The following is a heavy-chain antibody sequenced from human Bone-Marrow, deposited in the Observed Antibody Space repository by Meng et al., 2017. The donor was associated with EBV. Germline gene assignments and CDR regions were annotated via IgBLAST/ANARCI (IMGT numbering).Heavy chain of an antibody. CDR1: GLTLNRYG. CDR3: YNDCFGDKDS. V-gene: IGHV3-74*02. CDR2: IYTDASVI. D-gene: IGHD3-3*01. J-gene: IGHJ4*02. Sequence: EARVGLVVHGRGCSRSCADSGLTLNRYGVLWVRQWPGQGLVWVTRIYTDASVINYADSVKGRFTISRDNAKNTVYLQMNILGAEDTAVYYCYNDCFGDKDSWGQGTLVTVSS.